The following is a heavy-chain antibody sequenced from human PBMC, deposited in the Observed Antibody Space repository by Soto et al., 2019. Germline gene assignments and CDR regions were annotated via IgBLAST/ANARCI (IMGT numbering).Heavy chain of an antibody. Sequence: GGSLRLSCAASGFTFSSYGMHWVRQAPGKGLEWVAVIWYDGSNKYYADSVKGRFTISRDNAKNSLYLQMNSLRAEDTAVYYCARANYYGSGSYYNEDGGYYYYYGMDVRGQGTTVTVSS. V-gene: IGHV3-33*01. D-gene: IGHD3-10*01. CDR1: GFTFSSYG. CDR2: IWYDGSNK. CDR3: ARANYYGSGSYYNEDGGYYYYYGMDV. J-gene: IGHJ6*02.